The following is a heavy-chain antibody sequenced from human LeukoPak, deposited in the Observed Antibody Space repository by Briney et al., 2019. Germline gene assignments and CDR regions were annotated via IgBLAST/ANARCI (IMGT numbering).Heavy chain of an antibody. V-gene: IGHV4-59*01. CDR1: GGSISSYY. D-gene: IGHD3-22*01. Sequence: PSETLFLTCTVSGGSISSYYWSWIRQPPGKGLEWIGYIYYSGSTNYNPSPKSRVTISVDTSKNQFSLKLSSVTAADTAVYYCARGVQGSSGYYSRRWYFDLWGRGTLVTVSS. CDR3: ARGVQGSSGYYSRRWYFDL. CDR2: IYYSGST. J-gene: IGHJ2*01.